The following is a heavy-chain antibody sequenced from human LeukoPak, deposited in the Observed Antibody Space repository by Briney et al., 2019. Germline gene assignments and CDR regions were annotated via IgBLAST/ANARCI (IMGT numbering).Heavy chain of an antibody. CDR1: GYTFTDYY. Sequence: ASVQVSCKASGYTFTDYYIHWVQQAPGKGLDYMGRVDPEDGEIIYAEKFQGRVTISADTSTDTAYMELSSLRSEDTAVYYCATIRVGASQLFDQWGQGTLVTVSS. D-gene: IGHD1-26*01. CDR3: ATIRVGASQLFDQ. V-gene: IGHV1-69-2*01. CDR2: VDPEDGEI. J-gene: IGHJ4*02.